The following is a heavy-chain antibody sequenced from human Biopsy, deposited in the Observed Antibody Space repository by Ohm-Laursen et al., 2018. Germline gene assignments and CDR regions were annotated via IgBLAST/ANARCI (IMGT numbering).Heavy chain of an antibody. D-gene: IGHD1/OR15-1a*01. Sequence: ATVKISCKVSGYTLSELSIHWVRQAPGKGLEWMGGFAPENGKTVYAQNFQARVSMTEDTSTDTVYMELRSLRSEDTAVYYCAADINVWNMNDWGQGTQVTVSS. CDR3: AADINVWNMND. CDR1: GYTLSELS. CDR2: FAPENGKT. V-gene: IGHV1-24*01. J-gene: IGHJ4*03.